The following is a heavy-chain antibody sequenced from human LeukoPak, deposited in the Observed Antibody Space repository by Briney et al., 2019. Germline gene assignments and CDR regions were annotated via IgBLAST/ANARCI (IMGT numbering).Heavy chain of an antibody. V-gene: IGHV3-23*01. CDR2: ISGSGGST. CDR1: GFTFSSYA. CDR3: AKDRFPYDNSGFLHYFDY. Sequence: GGSLRLSXAASGFTFSSYAMNWVRQAPGKGLEWVSVISGSGGSTYSADSVKGRFTISRDNSKNTLYLQMNSLRAEDTAVYYCAKDRFPYDNSGFLHYFDYWGQGTLVTVAS. D-gene: IGHD3-22*01. J-gene: IGHJ4*02.